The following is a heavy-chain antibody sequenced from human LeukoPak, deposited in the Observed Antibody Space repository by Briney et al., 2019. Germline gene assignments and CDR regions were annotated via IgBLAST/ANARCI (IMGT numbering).Heavy chain of an antibody. D-gene: IGHD6-13*01. CDR2: IKQDGSEK. J-gene: IGHJ4*02. CDR3: ASRAGYTGSWSAFDY. CDR1: TFTLNNYW. Sequence: GGSLRLSCTASTFTLNNYWMSWVRQAPGKGLEWVANIKQDGSEKYYVNSVKGRFTISRDNAKNSLYLQMNSLRAEDTAVYYCASRAGYTGSWSAFDYWGQGTLVTVSS. V-gene: IGHV3-7*05.